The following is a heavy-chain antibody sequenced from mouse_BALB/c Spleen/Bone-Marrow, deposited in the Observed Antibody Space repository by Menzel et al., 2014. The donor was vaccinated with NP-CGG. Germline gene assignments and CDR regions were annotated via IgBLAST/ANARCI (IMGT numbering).Heavy chain of an antibody. CDR3: ARRGYGVAMDY. CDR2: ISTYSGNT. Sequence: VQLQQSGPELVRPGVSVKISCKVSGYRFTDYAMHWVKQSHAKSLEWIGVISTYSGNTNYNQKFKGKATMTVDKSSSTACKELARLTSEDYAIYCCARRGYGVAMDYWDQGTSVTVSS. J-gene: IGHJ4*01. D-gene: IGHD1-2*01. CDR1: GYRFTDYA. V-gene: IGHV1-67*01.